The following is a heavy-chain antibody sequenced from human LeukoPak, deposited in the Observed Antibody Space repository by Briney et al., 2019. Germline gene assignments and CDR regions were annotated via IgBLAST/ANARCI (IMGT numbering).Heavy chain of an antibody. V-gene: IGHV3-48*01. J-gene: IGHJ3*02. CDR1: GFTFSSYS. D-gene: IGHD3-3*01. CDR3: AKVGGNYDFWSGYYTGAFDI. Sequence: PGGSLRLSCAASGFTFSSYSMNWVRQAPGKGLEWVSYISSSSSTIYYADSVKGRFTISRDNAKNTLYLQMNSLRAEDTAVYYCAKVGGNYDFWSGYYTGAFDIWGQGTMVTVSS. CDR2: ISSSSSTI.